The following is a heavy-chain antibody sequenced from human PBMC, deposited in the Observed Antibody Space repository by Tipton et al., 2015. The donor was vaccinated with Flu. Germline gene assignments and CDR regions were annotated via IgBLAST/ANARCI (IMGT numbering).Heavy chain of an antibody. V-gene: IGHV3-48*03. D-gene: IGHD3-16*01. J-gene: IGHJ4*02. CDR2: ISPSGTTR. Sequence: SLRLSCAASGFSFSSYEMNWVRQAPGKGLEWVSLISPSGTTRYYADSVKGRFTISRDNDRDAVYLVMNSLRAEDTAVYYCARGFIRLCDYWGQGTLVVVSS. CDR1: GFSFSSYE. CDR3: ARGFIRLCDY.